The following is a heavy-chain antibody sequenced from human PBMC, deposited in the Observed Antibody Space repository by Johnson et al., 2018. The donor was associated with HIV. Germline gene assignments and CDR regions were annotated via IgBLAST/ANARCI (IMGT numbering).Heavy chain of an antibody. CDR3: AKDTGDRRSGGDAFDI. Sequence: VQLVESGGGLVQPGRSLRLSCAASGFTFRNYAMSWVRQAPGKGLEWVSAISGSGGSTYYADSVKGRFTISRDNSKNTLYLQMNSLRAEDTAVYYWAKDTGDRRSGGDAFDIWGQGTMVTVSS. V-gene: IGHV3-23*04. CDR2: ISGSGGST. CDR1: GFTFRNYA. D-gene: IGHD2-21*01. J-gene: IGHJ3*02.